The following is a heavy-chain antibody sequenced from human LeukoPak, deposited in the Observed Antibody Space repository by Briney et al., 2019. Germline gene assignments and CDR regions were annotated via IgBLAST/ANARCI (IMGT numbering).Heavy chain of an antibody. CDR1: GFTFSSYG. V-gene: IGHV3-73*01. D-gene: IGHD2-21*01. J-gene: IGHJ4*02. Sequence: GGSLRLSCAASGFTFSSYGMHWVRQASGKGLEWVGRIRSRPNNYVTAYAASVKGRFTISRDDSKNTAYLQINSLKTEDTAVYYCTSSYMKGDDYWGQGTPVTVSS. CDR2: IRSRPNNYVT. CDR3: TSSYMKGDDY.